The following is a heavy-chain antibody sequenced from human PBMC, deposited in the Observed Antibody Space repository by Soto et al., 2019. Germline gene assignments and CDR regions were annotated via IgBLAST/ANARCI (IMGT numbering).Heavy chain of an antibody. V-gene: IGHV3-23*01. CDR1: GFTFSSNA. Sequence: EVQLLESGGGLVQPGGSLRISCIGSGFTFSSNAMSWVRQAPGKGLEWVSAIRRSGGTTYYADSVKSRFAVSRDNSKNTLYLQMNSLRAEDTAVYYCAKQRAGFGSGSDTYYFDYWGQGTLVTVSS. D-gene: IGHD3-10*01. CDR2: IRRSGGTT. J-gene: IGHJ4*02. CDR3: AKQRAGFGSGSDTYYFDY.